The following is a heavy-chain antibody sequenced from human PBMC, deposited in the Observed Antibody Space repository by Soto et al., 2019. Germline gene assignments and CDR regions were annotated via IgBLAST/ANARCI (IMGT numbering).Heavy chain of an antibody. Sequence: QVQLVESGGGVVQPGRSLRLSCAASGFTFSSYGMHWVRQAPGKGLEWVAVIWYDGSNKYYADSVKGRFTISRDNSKNTLYLQMNSLRAEDPAVYYCARDSAGAIFKVGGYGMDVWGQGTTVTVSS. CDR3: ARDSAGAIFKVGGYGMDV. V-gene: IGHV3-33*01. J-gene: IGHJ6*02. CDR2: IWYDGSNK. D-gene: IGHD3-16*01. CDR1: GFTFSSYG.